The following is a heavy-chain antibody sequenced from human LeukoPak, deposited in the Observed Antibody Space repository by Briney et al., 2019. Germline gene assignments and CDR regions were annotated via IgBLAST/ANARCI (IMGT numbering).Heavy chain of an antibody. CDR2: ISYDGSNK. J-gene: IGHJ4*02. Sequence: GRSLRLSCAASGFTFSSYGMHWVRQAPGKGLEWVAVISYDGSNKYYADSVKGRFTISRDNSKNTQYLQMNSLRAEDTAVYYCAKGDGSGSYYKGFDYWGQGTLVTVSS. CDR1: GFTFSSYG. D-gene: IGHD3-10*01. CDR3: AKGDGSGSYYKGFDY. V-gene: IGHV3-30*18.